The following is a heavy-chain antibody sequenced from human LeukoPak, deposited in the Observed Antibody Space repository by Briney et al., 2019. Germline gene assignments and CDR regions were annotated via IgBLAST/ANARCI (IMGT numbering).Heavy chain of an antibody. J-gene: IGHJ3*02. CDR1: GGSFSGYY. V-gene: IGHV4-34*01. CDR2: INHSGST. D-gene: IGHD2-2*01. CDR3: ARQPLWSPRNAFGI. Sequence: SETLSLTCAVYGGSFSGYYWSWIRQPPGKGLEWIGEINHSGSTNYNPSLKSRVTISVDTSKNQFSLKLSSVTAADTAVYYCARQPLWSPRNAFGIWGQGTMVTVSS.